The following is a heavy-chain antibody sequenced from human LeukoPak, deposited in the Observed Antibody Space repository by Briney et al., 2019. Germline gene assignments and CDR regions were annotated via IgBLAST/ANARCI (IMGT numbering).Heavy chain of an antibody. V-gene: IGHV4-59*01. D-gene: IGHD3-16*01. CDR2: IYYSGST. CDR3: ARDPGDGAFDI. CDR1: GGSISSYY. J-gene: IGHJ3*02. Sequence: SETLSLTCTVSGGSISSYYWSWIRQPPGKGLEWIGYIYYSGSTIYNPSLKSRVTISVDTSKNQFSLKLSSVTAADTAVYYCARDPGDGAFDIWGQGTMVTVSS.